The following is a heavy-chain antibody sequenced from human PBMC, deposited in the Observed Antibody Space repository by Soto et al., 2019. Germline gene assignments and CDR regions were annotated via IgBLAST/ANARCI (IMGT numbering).Heavy chain of an antibody. CDR1: GYAMCNYV. V-gene: IGHV1-18*01. J-gene: IGHJ5*01. D-gene: IGHD2-2*01. Sequence: VNGTFKTCGYAMCNYVVTWLRQAAGQPGEGVGWISLYSDGTNYAQKLQGRVSMTTATSTPTAYMELTRLTSDAAAVYYCARVVPGAAAWFGSWGQGTLVTVSS. CDR3: ARVVPGAAAWFGS. CDR2: ISLYSDGT.